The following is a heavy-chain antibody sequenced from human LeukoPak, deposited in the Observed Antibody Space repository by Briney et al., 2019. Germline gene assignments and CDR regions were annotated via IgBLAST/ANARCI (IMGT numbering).Heavy chain of an antibody. V-gene: IGHV4-59*08. Sequence: PSETLSLTCSVSGGSIRNYYWTWIRQPPGKGLEWIGHVPNSGNTKYNPSLKSRVTISIDTSKKHFSLNLSSVSAADTAVYYCASRAFYDSSGLDFWGQGILVTVSS. D-gene: IGHD3-22*01. J-gene: IGHJ4*02. CDR1: GGSIRNYY. CDR3: ASRAFYDSSGLDF. CDR2: VPNSGNT.